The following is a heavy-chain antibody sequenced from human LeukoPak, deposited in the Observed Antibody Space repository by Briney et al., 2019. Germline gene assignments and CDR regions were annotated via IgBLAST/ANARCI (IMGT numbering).Heavy chain of an antibody. CDR1: GFTFSSYG. CDR2: ISYDGSNK. D-gene: IGHD2-15*01. J-gene: IGHJ6*02. Sequence: GGSLRLSCAASGFTFSSYGMHWVRQAPGKGLEGVAVISYDGSNKYYADSVKGRFTISRDNSKNTLYLQMNSLRAEDTAVYYCAKDFLGYCSGGSCYSEGWDYYYYGMDVWGQGTTVTVSS. CDR3: AKDFLGYCSGGSCYSEGWDYYYYGMDV. V-gene: IGHV3-30*18.